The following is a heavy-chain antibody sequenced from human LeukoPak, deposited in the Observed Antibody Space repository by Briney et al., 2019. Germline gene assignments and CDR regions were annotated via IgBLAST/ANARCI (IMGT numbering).Heavy chain of an antibody. V-gene: IGHV1-18*01. CDR1: GFTFGSYG. J-gene: IGHJ4*02. CDR2: ISAYNGNT. CDR3: ARGGRTGHYYFDY. Sequence: GGSLRLSCAASGFTFGSYGISWVRQAPGQGLEWMGWISAYNGNTNYAQKLQGRVAMTTDTSTSTAYMELRSLRSDDTAVYYCARGGRTGHYYFDYWGQGTLVTVSS. D-gene: IGHD2-21*02.